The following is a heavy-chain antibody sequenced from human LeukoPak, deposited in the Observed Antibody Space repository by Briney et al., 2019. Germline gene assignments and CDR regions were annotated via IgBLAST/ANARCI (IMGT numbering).Heavy chain of an antibody. D-gene: IGHD3-22*01. V-gene: IGHV1-18*01. Sequence: GASVKVSCKASGYTFTSYGISWVRQAPGQGLEWMGWISAYNGNTNYAQKLQGRVTMSTDTSTSTAYMELRSLRSDDTAVYYCARDNTTPHQNYYDSSRYFYYYYGMDVWGQGTTVTVSS. CDR2: ISAYNGNT. J-gene: IGHJ6*02. CDR1: GYTFTSYG. CDR3: ARDNTTPHQNYYDSSRYFYYYYGMDV.